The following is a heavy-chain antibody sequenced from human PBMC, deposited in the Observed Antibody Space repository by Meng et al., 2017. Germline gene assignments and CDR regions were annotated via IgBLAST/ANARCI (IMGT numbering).Heavy chain of an antibody. CDR3: PRASPYDRGGYFDY. CDR2: INQSGKH. J-gene: IGHJ4*02. Sequence: QVHICRGGQGLYNPCDSHARTRAGNCASFSGYIVSWSPQPPGEGLEWIWEINQSGKHNYHPSLKSRITTSVDPTKNPFSPKLSSVAAADTAVYYFPRASPYDRGGYFDYWGQGTLVTVSS. V-gene: IGHV4-34*01. CDR1: CASFSGYI. D-gene: IGHD3-22*01.